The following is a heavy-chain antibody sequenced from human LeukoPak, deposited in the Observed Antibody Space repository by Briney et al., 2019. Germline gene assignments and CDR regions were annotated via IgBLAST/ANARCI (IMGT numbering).Heavy chain of an antibody. CDR3: ARGPMGRGVYYFDP. D-gene: IGHD3-10*01. CDR1: GGSISSSSYY. Sequence: SETLSLTCTVSGGSISSSSYYWGWIRQPPGKGLEWIGSIYYSGSTYYNPSLKSRVTISVDTSKNQFSLKLSSVTAADTAVYYCARGPMGRGVYYFDPWGQGTLVTVSS. CDR2: IYYSGST. V-gene: IGHV4-39*07. J-gene: IGHJ5*02.